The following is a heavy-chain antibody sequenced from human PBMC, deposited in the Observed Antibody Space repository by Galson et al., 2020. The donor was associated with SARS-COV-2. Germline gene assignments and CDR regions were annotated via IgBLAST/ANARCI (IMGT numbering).Heavy chain of an antibody. CDR1: VGSFSDYY. J-gene: IGHJ4*02. V-gene: IGHV4-34*01. CDR3: ARRADSSSWFGFDY. D-gene: IGHD6-13*01. CDR2: ISHSGST. Sequence: SETLSLTCAVYVGSFSDYYWTWIRQPPGKGLEWIGEISHSGSTNYNPSLKSRVTISVDTSKNQFSLRLTSVTAADTAVYYGARRADSSSWFGFDYWGQGTLVTVSS.